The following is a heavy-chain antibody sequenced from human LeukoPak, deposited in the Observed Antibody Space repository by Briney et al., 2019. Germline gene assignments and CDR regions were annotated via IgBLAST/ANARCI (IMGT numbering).Heavy chain of an antibody. CDR3: ASTNRYSSRNWFDP. Sequence: GGSLRLSCAASGFTFSSYAMSWVRQAPGKGLEWVSAISGSGGSTYYADSVKGRFTISRDNSKNTLYLQMNSLRAEDTAVYYCASTNRYSSRNWFDPWGQGTLVTVSS. J-gene: IGHJ5*02. CDR2: ISGSGGST. D-gene: IGHD6-13*01. CDR1: GFTFSSYA. V-gene: IGHV3-23*01.